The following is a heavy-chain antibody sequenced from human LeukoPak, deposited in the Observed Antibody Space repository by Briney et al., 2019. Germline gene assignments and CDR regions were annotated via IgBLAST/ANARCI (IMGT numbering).Heavy chain of an antibody. CDR2: IYTSEST. Sequence: PSETLSLTCTVSGVSISSGTYYWRWIRQPAGRGLEWNGRIYTSESTPYNPSLKSRVTISVDTSKNQFSMKLSSVTATDTAVYYCARVRGGFTTSGSYYPYYFHYWGQGTLVTVSS. V-gene: IGHV4-61*02. CDR1: GVSISSGTYY. J-gene: IGHJ4*02. CDR3: ARVRGGFTTSGSYYPYYFHY. D-gene: IGHD3-10*01.